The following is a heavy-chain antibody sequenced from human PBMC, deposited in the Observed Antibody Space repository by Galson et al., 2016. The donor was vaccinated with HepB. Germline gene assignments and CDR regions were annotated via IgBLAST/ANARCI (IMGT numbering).Heavy chain of an antibody. CDR2: ISYDGSDT. CDR1: GFTFSSYG. D-gene: IGHD2-2*01. Sequence: SLRLSCAASGFTFSSYGMHWVRQAPGKGLEWVAFISYDGSDTKYADSVKGRFTISRDNSKKTLYLQMNSLRAEDTAVYYCAKDCRIYCSSASCHDHFHYWGQGTLVTVSS. V-gene: IGHV3-30*18. J-gene: IGHJ4*02. CDR3: AKDCRIYCSSASCHDHFHY.